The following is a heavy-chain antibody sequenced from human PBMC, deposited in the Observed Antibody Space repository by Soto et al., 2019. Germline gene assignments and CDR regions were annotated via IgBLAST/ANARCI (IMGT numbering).Heavy chain of an antibody. CDR1: GGSISSYY. J-gene: IGHJ4*02. D-gene: IGHD6-13*01. CDR2: IYSSGST. CDR3: ARAWGIAAAIDF. V-gene: IGHV4-59*01. Sequence: SETLSLTCTVSGGSISSYYWSWIRQPPGKGLEWIGYIYSSGSTNYNPSLKSRVTISVDTSKNQFSLKLSSVTAADTAVYYCARAWGIAAAIDFWGQGTLVTVSS.